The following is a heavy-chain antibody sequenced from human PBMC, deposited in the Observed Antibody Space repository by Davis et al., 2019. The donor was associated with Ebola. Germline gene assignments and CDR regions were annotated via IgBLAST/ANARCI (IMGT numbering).Heavy chain of an antibody. CDR2: ISGTGDST. D-gene: IGHD3-16*01. CDR1: GFTFSSYG. CDR3: AKGGTLADGLDD. Sequence: GESLKISCAASGFTFSSYGMHWVRQAPGKGLKWVSTISGTGDSTDYADSVKGRFTISRDNSKNTLYLQMNSLRAEDTAVYYCAKGGTLADGLDDWGQGTLVTVSS. V-gene: IGHV3-23*01. J-gene: IGHJ4*02.